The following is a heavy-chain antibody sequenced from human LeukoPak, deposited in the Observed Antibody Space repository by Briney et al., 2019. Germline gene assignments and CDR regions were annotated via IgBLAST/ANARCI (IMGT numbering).Heavy chain of an antibody. CDR1: GYTFTSYG. Sequence: GASVKVSCKASGYTFTSYGISWVRQAPGQGREWMGWISAYNGNTNYAQKLQGRVTMTTDTSTSTAYMELRSLRSDDTAVYYCARGSPRALRYFDWHKNYYYYGMDVWGKGTTVTVSS. CDR2: ISAYNGNT. D-gene: IGHD3-9*01. J-gene: IGHJ6*04. V-gene: IGHV1-18*04. CDR3: ARGSPRALRYFDWHKNYYYYGMDV.